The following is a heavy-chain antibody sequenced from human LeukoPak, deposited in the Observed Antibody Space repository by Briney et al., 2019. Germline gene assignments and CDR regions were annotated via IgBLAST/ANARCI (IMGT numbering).Heavy chain of an antibody. CDR3: AKDRSGSYSQGLDY. J-gene: IGHJ4*02. D-gene: IGHD1-26*01. V-gene: IGHV3-9*01. Sequence: GRSLRLSCAASGFTFDDYAMHWVRQAPGKGLEWVSGISWNSGSIGYADSVKGRFTISRDNAKNSLYLQMNSLRAEDTAVYYCAKDRSGSYSQGLDYWGQGTLVTVSS. CDR1: GFTFDDYA. CDR2: ISWNSGSI.